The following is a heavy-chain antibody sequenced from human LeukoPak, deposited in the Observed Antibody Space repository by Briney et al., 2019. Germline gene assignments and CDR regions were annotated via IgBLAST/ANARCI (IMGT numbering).Heavy chain of an antibody. Sequence: SETLSLTCAVSGGSISSGGYAWSWIRQPPGKGLEWIGYIYHSGSTYYKPSLKSRFTISVDRSKNHFSLKLSSVTAADTAVYYCARGEGYNYLYYFDYWGQGTLVTVSS. CDR3: ARGEGYNYLYYFDY. J-gene: IGHJ4*02. CDR1: GGSISSGGYA. D-gene: IGHD5-12*01. CDR2: IYHSGST. V-gene: IGHV4-30-2*01.